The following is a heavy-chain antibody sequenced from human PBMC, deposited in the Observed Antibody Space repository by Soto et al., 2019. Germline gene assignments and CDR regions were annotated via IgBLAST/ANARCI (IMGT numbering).Heavy chain of an antibody. J-gene: IGHJ6*02. CDR2: TYYRSKWYN. CDR3: ARENCSGGSCYVAYYYGMDV. CDR1: GDSVSSNSAA. V-gene: IGHV6-1*01. Sequence: SQTLSLTCAISGDSVSSNSAAWNWIRQSPSRGLEWLGRTYYRSKWYNDYAVSVKSRITINPDTSKNQFSLQLNSVTPEDTAVYYCARENCSGGSCYVAYYYGMDVWGQGTTVTVS. D-gene: IGHD2-15*01.